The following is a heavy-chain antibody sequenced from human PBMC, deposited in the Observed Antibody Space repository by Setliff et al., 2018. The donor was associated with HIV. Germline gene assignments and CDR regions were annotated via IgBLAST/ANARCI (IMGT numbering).Heavy chain of an antibody. CDR3: ARGKTWLRFLDY. CDR2: INTHSGYT. J-gene: IGHJ4*02. D-gene: IGHD5-12*01. V-gene: IGHV1-18*01. Sequence: ASVKVSCKASGYTFNNYGISWVRQAPGQGLEWMGWINTHSGYTNYAQNVQGSVTVTMDTSTSTAYMELRSLKSDDTAVYYCARGKTWLRFLDYWGQGTLVTVSS. CDR1: GYTFNNYG.